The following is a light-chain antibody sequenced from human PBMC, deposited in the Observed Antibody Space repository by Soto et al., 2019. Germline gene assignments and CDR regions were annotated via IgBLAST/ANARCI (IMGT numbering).Light chain of an antibody. V-gene: IGLV4-69*01. CDR1: SGHSTYA. Sequence: QPVLTQSPSASASLGASVKLTCTLSSGHSTYAIAWHQQQPEKGPRYLMNLNSDGRQSKGDGIPDRFSGSSSGAERYLTISSLQSEDEADYYCQTWGTGIRVFGGGTKVTVL. CDR3: QTWGTGIRV. CDR2: LNSDGRQ. J-gene: IGLJ2*01.